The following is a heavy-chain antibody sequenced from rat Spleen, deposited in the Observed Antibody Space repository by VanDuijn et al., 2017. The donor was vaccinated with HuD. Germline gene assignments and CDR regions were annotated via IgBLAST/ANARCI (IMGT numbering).Heavy chain of an antibody. V-gene: IGHV5-25*01. J-gene: IGHJ3*01. CDR1: GFIFSNYY. D-gene: IGHD5-1*01. CDR2: ITTGGVNT. Sequence: EVQLVESGGGLVQPGRSMKLSCAASGFIFSNYYMVWVRQAPTKGLEWVASITTGGVNTHYRDSVKGRFTISRNNAKSTLYLQMNSLRSEDTATYYCTRGELGAGWFAYWGQGTLVTVSS. CDR3: TRGELGAGWFAY.